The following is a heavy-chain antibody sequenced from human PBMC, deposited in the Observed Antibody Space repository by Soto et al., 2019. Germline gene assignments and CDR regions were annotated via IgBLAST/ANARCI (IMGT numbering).Heavy chain of an antibody. CDR1: GYTCTSYD. CDR3: ARRGVFGVGRRWWFDP. J-gene: IGHJ5*02. V-gene: IGHV1-8*01. CDR2: MNPNRGNT. Sequence: QVQLVQSGAEVKKPGASVKVSCKASGYTCTSYDINWVRQATGQGREWMGWMNPNRGNTGYAQKFQGRVTMTRNTSISTAYMERSSLRSEATAVYYWARRGVFGVGRRWWFDPWGQGTLVTVSS. D-gene: IGHD3-16*02.